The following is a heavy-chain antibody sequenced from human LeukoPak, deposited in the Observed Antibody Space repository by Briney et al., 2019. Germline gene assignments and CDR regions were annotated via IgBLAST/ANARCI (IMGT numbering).Heavy chain of an antibody. CDR1: GFTFSSYW. J-gene: IGHJ4*02. V-gene: IGHV3-23*01. D-gene: IGHD5-18*01. CDR3: AKDPAAETWIQLPYAF. CDR2: ISGSGGST. Sequence: GGSLRLSCAASGFTFSSYWMHWVRQAPGKGLEWVSAISGSGGSTYYADSVKGRFTISRDNSKNTLYLQMNSLRAEDTAVYYCAKDPAAETWIQLPYAFWGQGTLVTVSS.